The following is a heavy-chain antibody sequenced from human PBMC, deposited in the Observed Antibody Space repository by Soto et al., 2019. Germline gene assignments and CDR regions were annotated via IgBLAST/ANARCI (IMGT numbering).Heavy chain of an antibody. J-gene: IGHJ5*01. V-gene: IGHV3-74*01. CDR3: AGSPGLSRISGTTLGA. CDR2: INGDGSST. Sequence: EVQLVESGGGLVQPGGSLRLSCAASGFTFCSHWMHWVRQAPGKGLVWVSRINGDGSSTSYADSVKGRFTISRDNAKNMLYLQVNSLRADDTAVYYCAGSPGLSRISGTTLGAWGQGTLVTVSS. CDR1: GFTFCSHW. D-gene: IGHD1-7*01.